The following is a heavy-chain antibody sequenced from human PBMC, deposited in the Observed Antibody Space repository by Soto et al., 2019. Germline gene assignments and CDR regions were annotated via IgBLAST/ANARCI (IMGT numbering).Heavy chain of an antibody. CDR2: IIPIFGTA. Sequence: SEKVSCKASGGTFSSYAISWVRQAPGQGLEWMGGIIPIFGTANYAQKFQGRVTITADKSTSTAYMELSSLRSEDTAVYYCAREAVAGTLGAFDIWGQGTMVTVSS. V-gene: IGHV1-69*06. CDR1: GGTFSSYA. CDR3: AREAVAGTLGAFDI. D-gene: IGHD6-19*01. J-gene: IGHJ3*02.